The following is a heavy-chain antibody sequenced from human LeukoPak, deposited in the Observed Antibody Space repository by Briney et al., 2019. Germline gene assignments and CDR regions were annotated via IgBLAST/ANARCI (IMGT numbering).Heavy chain of an antibody. CDR1: GFTFSSYG. Sequence: GGSLRLSCAASGFTFSSYGMHWVRQAPGKGLEWVAVIWYDGSNKYYADSVKGRFTISRDNSKNTLYLQMNSLRAEDTAVYYCARGYSYYYYFDYWGQGTLVTVSS. CDR3: ARGYSYYYYFDY. V-gene: IGHV3-30*02. CDR2: IWYDGSNK. J-gene: IGHJ4*02. D-gene: IGHD5-18*01.